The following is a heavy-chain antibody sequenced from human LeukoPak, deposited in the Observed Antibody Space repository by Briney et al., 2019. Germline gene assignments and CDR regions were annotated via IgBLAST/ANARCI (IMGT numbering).Heavy chain of an antibody. CDR2: ISWNSGSI. CDR3: AKDRAEALTGCFDY. V-gene: IGHV3-9*03. CDR1: GFTFDDYA. Sequence: GGSLRLSCAASGFTFDDYAMPWVRHAPGKGLEWVSGISWNSGSIGYADSVKGRFTISRDNAKNSLYLQMNSLRAEDMALYYCAKDRAEALTGCFDYWGQGTLVTVSS. J-gene: IGHJ4*02. D-gene: IGHD3-9*01.